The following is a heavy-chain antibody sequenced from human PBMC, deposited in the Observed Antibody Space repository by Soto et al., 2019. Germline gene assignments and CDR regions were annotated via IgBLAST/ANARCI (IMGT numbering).Heavy chain of an antibody. CDR3: ARSLMDV. J-gene: IGHJ6*03. CDR2: IFVSGRT. V-gene: IGHV4-39*01. CDR1: GGSIRERGLY. Sequence: SETLSLTCTVSGGSIRERGLYWGWIRQSPGRGLEWIGSIFVSGRTHYNPSLKSRVTMSIDASRNQFSLNLISVTEADTGVYYCARSLMDVWGNVNTVTVSS.